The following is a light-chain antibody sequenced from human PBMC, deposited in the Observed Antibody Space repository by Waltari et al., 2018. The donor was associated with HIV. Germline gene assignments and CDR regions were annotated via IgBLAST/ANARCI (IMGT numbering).Light chain of an antibody. CDR3: QQYYSTPLT. Sequence: DIVMTQSPDSLAVSLGERATINFKASQSVFYNSNKKNYFAWYQQKPGQPPKMIIYWASNRESGVPDRFSGSGSGTDFTLTISSLQAEDVAVYYCQQYYSTPLTFGGGTKVEIK. V-gene: IGKV4-1*01. CDR2: WAS. J-gene: IGKJ4*01. CDR1: QSVFYNSNKKNY.